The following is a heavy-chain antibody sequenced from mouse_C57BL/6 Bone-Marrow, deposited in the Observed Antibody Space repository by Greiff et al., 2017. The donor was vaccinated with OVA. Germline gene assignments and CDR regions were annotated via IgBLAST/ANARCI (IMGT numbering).Heavy chain of an antibody. Sequence: QVQLQQPGAELVRPGTSVTLSCKASGYTFTNYWMHWVKQRPGQGLEWIGVIAPSDSYINYNQKFKGRATLTVDTSSSTAYMHLRSLTSEDSAVYYCAHYGSRLSLHYWGQGTSLTGSS. CDR2: IAPSDSYI. CDR3: AHYGSRLSLHY. CDR1: GYTFTNYW. J-gene: IGHJ2*02. V-gene: IGHV1-59*01. D-gene: IGHD1-1*01.